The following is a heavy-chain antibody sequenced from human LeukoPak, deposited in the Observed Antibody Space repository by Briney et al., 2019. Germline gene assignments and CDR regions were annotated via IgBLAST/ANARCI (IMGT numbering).Heavy chain of an antibody. CDR1: GFIFSDHY. D-gene: IGHD3-22*01. J-gene: IGHJ4*02. V-gene: IGHV3-23*01. CDR3: AKDGYYYDSSGYYYDLGY. CDR2: ISGSGGST. Sequence: GGSLRLSCAASGFIFSDHYMDWVRQAPGKGLEWVSGISGSGGSTYYADSVKGRFAISRDNSKNTLYLQMNSLRAEDTAVYYCAKDGYYYDSSGYYYDLGYWGQGTLVTVSS.